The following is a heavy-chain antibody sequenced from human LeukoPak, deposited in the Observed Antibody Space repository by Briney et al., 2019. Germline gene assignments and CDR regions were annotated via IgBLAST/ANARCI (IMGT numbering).Heavy chain of an antibody. J-gene: IGHJ3*02. Sequence: GGSLRLSCAASGLTFSTYSMPWVRQAPGKGLDWVTVISYDGGNKYYADSVKGRFTISRDNSKNTLYVQMNSLRAEDTAMYFCAGGRTGSFDAFDIWGRGTMVTVSS. CDR3: AGGRTGSFDAFDI. CDR2: ISYDGGNK. V-gene: IGHV3-30-3*01. CDR1: GLTFSTYS. D-gene: IGHD1-26*01.